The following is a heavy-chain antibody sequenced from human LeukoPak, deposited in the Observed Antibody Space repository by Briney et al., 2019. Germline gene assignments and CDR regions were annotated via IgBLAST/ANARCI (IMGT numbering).Heavy chain of an antibody. J-gene: IGHJ4*02. Sequence: GESLKISCKGSGYSFTSYWIGWVRQMPGKGLEWMGIIYPGDSDTRYSPSFQGQVTISADKSISTAYLQWSSLKASDTAMYYCARQLSYYDILTGLYYFDYWGQGTLVTVSS. V-gene: IGHV5-51*01. CDR3: ARQLSYYDILTGLYYFDY. CDR2: IYPGDSDT. D-gene: IGHD3-9*01. CDR1: GYSFTSYW.